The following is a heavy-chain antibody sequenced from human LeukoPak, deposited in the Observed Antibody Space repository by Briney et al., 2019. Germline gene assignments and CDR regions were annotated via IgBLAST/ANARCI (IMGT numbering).Heavy chain of an antibody. J-gene: IGHJ4*02. CDR3: ARDYRPMWFGELLGLDY. V-gene: IGHV3-7*01. Sequence: GGSLRLSCAASGFTFSSYSMNWVRQAPGKGLEWVANIKRDGSEKYYVDSVKGRFTISRDNAKNSLYLQMNSLRAEDTAVYYCARDYRPMWFGELLGLDYWGQGTLVTVSS. CDR2: IKRDGSEK. CDR1: GFTFSSYS. D-gene: IGHD3-10*01.